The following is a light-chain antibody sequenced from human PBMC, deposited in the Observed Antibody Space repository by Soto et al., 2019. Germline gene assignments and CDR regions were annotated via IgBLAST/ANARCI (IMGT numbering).Light chain of an antibody. J-gene: IGKJ5*01. CDR1: QSVSSN. Sequence: IVMMQSPATLSVSPGERATLSCRASQSVSSNLAWYQQKPGEAPRLLIYGAYTRAAGVPARFSGSGSGTEFILTITSLQSEDIALYYCQQYNIWPPITFGQGTRLEIK. CDR2: GAY. V-gene: IGKV3-15*01. CDR3: QQYNIWPPIT.